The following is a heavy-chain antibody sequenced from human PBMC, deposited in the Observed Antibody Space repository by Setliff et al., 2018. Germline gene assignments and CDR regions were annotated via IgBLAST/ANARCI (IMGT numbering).Heavy chain of an antibody. D-gene: IGHD5-18*01. CDR2: MYYSGDT. CDR1: GGSVRGYY. V-gene: IGHV4-59*08. CDR3: ARLPPLHTPMALTFDY. Sequence: SETLSLTCTVSGGSVRGYYWSWIRQPPGQGLEWIGYMYYSGDTNYNPAPKSRVTISVDTSKNQFPLELRSVTAADTAVYYCARLPPLHTPMALTFDYWGQGILVTVSS. J-gene: IGHJ4*02.